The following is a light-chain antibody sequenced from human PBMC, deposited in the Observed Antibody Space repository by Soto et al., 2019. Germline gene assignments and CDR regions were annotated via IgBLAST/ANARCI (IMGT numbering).Light chain of an antibody. J-gene: IGLJ1*01. CDR3: AAWDDSLNGFYV. CDR2: DVS. Sequence: QSVLTQPRSVSGSPGQSVTISCTGTSSDVGGYNYVSWYQQHPGKAPKLMIYDVSKRPSGVPDRFSGSKSGTSAYLAISGLQSKDEADYFCAAWDDSLNGFYVFGSGTKVTVL. CDR1: SSDVGGYNY. V-gene: IGLV2-11*01.